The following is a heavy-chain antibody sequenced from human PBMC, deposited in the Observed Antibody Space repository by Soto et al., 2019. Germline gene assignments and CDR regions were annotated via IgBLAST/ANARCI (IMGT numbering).Heavy chain of an antibody. D-gene: IGHD2-15*01. Sequence: QVQLVQSGAEVKKPGSSVKVSCTAPGGTFSTYAISWVRQAPGQGLEWMGGVIPIFGTPKYAQKFQGRVTITADESTSTGYMELRSLRSKDTAVYYCARSQGGSSSLDIYYYYYYGMGVWGQGTTVTVSS. CDR2: VIPIFGTP. J-gene: IGHJ6*02. CDR3: ARSQGGSSSLDIYYYYYYGMGV. V-gene: IGHV1-69*01. CDR1: GGTFSTYA.